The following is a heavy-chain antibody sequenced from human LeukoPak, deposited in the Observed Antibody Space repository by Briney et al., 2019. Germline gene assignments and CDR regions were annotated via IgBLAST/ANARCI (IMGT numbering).Heavy chain of an antibody. Sequence: SETLSLTCAVYGGSFSGYYWSWIRQPPGTGLEWIGEINHSGSTNYNPSLKSRVTISVDTSKNQFSLKLSSVTAADTAVYYCANRRVFSRHFDYWGQGTLVTVSS. CDR2: INHSGST. J-gene: IGHJ4*02. CDR1: GGSFSGYY. D-gene: IGHD3-9*01. CDR3: ANRRVFSRHFDY. V-gene: IGHV4-34*01.